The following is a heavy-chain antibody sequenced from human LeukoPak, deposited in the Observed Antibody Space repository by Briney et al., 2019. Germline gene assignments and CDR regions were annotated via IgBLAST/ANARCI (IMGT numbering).Heavy chain of an antibody. CDR3: ARHPMLRLDAFDI. CDR1: GGSISSSSYY. Sequence: SETLSLTCTVSGGSISSSSYYWGWIRQPPGKGLEWIGSIYYSGRAYYNPSLKSRVTIYVDTSKNQFSLQLSSVTAADTAVYYCARHPMLRLDAFDIWGQGTMVTLSS. CDR2: IYYSGRA. D-gene: IGHD5-12*01. V-gene: IGHV4-39*01. J-gene: IGHJ3*02.